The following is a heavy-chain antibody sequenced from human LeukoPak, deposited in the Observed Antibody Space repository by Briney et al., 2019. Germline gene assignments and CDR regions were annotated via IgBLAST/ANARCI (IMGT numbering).Heavy chain of an antibody. CDR1: GGSFSGYY. CDR2: INHSGSS. V-gene: IGHV4-34*01. Sequence: KPSETLSLTCAVYGGSFSGYYWSWIRQPPGKGLEWIGEINHSGSSNYNPSLKSRVTISVDTSKNQFSLKLSSETAADTAVYYCARGEDGDYYFQHWGQGTLVTVSS. J-gene: IGHJ1*01. D-gene: IGHD4-17*01. CDR3: ARGEDGDYYFQH.